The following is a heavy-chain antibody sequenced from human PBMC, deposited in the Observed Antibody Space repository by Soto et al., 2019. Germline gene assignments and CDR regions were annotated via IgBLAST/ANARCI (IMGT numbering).Heavy chain of an antibody. D-gene: IGHD6-19*01. J-gene: IGHJ6*02. CDR2: IWYDGSNK. CDR3: ARGYEQWLVRLGFCMDV. V-gene: IGHV3-33*01. CDR1: GFTFSSYG. Sequence: HLGGSLRLSCAASGFTFSSYGMHWVRQAPGKGLEWVAVIWYDGSNKYYADSVKGRFTISRDNSKNTLYLQMNSLRAEDTAVYYCARGYEQWLVRLGFCMDVWGQGTTVTVSS.